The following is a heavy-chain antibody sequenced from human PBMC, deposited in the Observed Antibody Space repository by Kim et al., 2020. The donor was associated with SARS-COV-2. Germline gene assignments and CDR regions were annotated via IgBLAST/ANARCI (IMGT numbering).Heavy chain of an antibody. Sequence: SYADSVKGRFTISRDNSKSTLYLQMNSLRAEDTAVYYCARAIAAGGTSDYWGQGTLVTVSS. J-gene: IGHJ4*02. CDR3: ARAIAAGGTSDY. D-gene: IGHD6-13*01. V-gene: IGHV3-33*01.